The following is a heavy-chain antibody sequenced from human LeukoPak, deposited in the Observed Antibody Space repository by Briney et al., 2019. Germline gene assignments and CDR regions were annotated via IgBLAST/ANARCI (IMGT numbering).Heavy chain of an antibody. CDR2: SQTTKPNSCTT. CDR1: GFAITDHH. Sequence: GGSLRLSCAASGFAITDHHMDWVRQTPGKGMEWVGRSQTTKPNSCTTEYAASVKGRFTISSDDSKNSLYLQLNSLKNEDTADYYWVRVGTPSSGWYHFGNWGPEALVTVSS. D-gene: IGHD6-13*01. CDR3: VRVGTPSSGWYHFGN. J-gene: IGHJ4*02. V-gene: IGHV3-72*01.